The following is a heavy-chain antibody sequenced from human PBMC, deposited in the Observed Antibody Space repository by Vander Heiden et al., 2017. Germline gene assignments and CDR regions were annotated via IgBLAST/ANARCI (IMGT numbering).Heavy chain of an antibody. V-gene: IGHV4-4*02. D-gene: IGHD3-3*01. Sequence: VQLQESGPGLVKPSGTMSLTCAVSGVSISVNNWWSWVRQTPGKGLEWIGEIYHSGNTNYNPSLQSRVSISLDKSKNQFSLTLTSGTAADTAMYYCAGDDLLSGIAYWGQGTLVTVSS. J-gene: IGHJ4*02. CDR3: AGDDLLSGIAY. CDR2: IYHSGNT. CDR1: GVSISVNNW.